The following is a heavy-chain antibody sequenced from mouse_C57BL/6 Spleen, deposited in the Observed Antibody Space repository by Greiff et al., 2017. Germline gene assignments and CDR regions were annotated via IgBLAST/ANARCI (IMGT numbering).Heavy chain of an antibody. D-gene: IGHD2-2*01. J-gene: IGHJ4*01. CDR2: IDPENGDT. V-gene: IGHV14-4*01. Sequence: EVQLQQSGAELVRPGASVKLSCTASGFNIKDDYMHWVKQRPEQGLEWIGWIDPENGDTEYASKFQGKATITADTSSNTAYLQLSSLTSEDTAVYYCTTSSYGYDYYAMDYWGQGTSVTVSS. CDR3: TTSSYGYDYYAMDY. CDR1: GFNIKDDY.